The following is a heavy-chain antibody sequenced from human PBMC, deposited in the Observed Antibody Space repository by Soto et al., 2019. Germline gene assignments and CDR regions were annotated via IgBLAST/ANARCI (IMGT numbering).Heavy chain of an antibody. V-gene: IGHV4-39*01. CDR2: IFHSGST. D-gene: IGHD3-10*01. CDR1: GDSISSSNYF. Sequence: SETLSLTCTVSGDSISSSNYFWGWIRQPPGKGLEWIGTIFHSGSTYYNPSLKSRVTISVDTSKNQFSLKLTSVTAADTALYYCARRYGWLYFDYWGQGSLVT. J-gene: IGHJ4*02. CDR3: ARRYGWLYFDY.